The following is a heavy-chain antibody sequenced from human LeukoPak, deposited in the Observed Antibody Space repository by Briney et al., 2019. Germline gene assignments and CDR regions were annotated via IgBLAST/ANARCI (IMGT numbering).Heavy chain of an antibody. Sequence: GGSLRLSCAASGFTFSSYAMSWVRQAPGKGLGWVSAISGSGGSTYYADSVKGRFTISRDNSKNTLYLQMNSLRAEDTAVYYCAKVFRGQLAPYYYYYMDVWGKGTTVTVSS. V-gene: IGHV3-23*01. J-gene: IGHJ6*03. CDR1: GFTFSSYA. CDR2: ISGSGGST. D-gene: IGHD6-13*01. CDR3: AKVFRGQLAPYYYYYMDV.